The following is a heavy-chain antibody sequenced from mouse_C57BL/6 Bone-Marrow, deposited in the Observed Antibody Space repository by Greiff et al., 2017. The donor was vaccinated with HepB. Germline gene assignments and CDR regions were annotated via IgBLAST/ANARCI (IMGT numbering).Heavy chain of an antibody. D-gene: IGHD1-1*02. CDR2: IDPSDSYT. CDR1: GYTFTSYW. Sequence: QVQLQQPGAELVKPGASVKLSCKASGYTFTSYWMQWVKQRPGQGLEWIGEIDPSDSYTNYNQKFKGKATLTVDTSSSTAYMQLSSLTSEDSAVYYCARPLYGSYGGFAYWGEGALVTVSA. CDR3: ARPLYGSYGGFAY. V-gene: IGHV1-50*01. J-gene: IGHJ3*01.